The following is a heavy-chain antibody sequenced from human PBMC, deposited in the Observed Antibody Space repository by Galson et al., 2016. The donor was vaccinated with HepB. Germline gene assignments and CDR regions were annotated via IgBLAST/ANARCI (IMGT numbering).Heavy chain of an antibody. J-gene: IGHJ4*02. CDR2: IYSTGST. CDR3: ARDGGVKVGGDY. D-gene: IGHD3-16*01. CDR1: GFTFGDHY. Sequence: SLRLSCAASGFTFGDHYMDWVRQAPGKGLEWVSVIYSTGSTKYADSVKGRFTISRDSSKNTLYLQMNSLRAEDTAVYYCARDGGVKVGGDYWGQGTLVTVSS. V-gene: IGHV3-53*01.